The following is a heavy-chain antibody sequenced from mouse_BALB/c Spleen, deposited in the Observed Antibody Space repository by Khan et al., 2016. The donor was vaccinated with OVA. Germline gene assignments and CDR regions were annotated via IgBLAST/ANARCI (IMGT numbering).Heavy chain of an antibody. J-gene: IGHJ3*01. Sequence: VQLQESGPDLVKPSQSLSLTCTVTGYSITSGYSWHWIRQFPGNKLEWMAYIHYGGNTNYNPSFKSRIPITRDTSRNQFFLQLNSVTSEDTAAYYSGSAGRWFPYWGQGTLVTVSA. V-gene: IGHV3-1*02. CDR3: GSAGRWFPY. CDR2: IHYGGNT. CDR1: GYSITSGYS.